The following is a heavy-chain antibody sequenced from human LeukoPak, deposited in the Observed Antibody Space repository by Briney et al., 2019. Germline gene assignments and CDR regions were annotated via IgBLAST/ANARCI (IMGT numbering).Heavy chain of an antibody. CDR2: IIPILGIA. CDR3: ARDGIAAAPPAYYGMDV. J-gene: IGHJ6*02. CDR1: GGTFSSYA. Sequence: ASVKVSCKASGGTFSSYAISWVRQAPGQGLEWMGRIIPILGIANYAQKFQGRVTITADKSASTAYMELSSLRSEDTAVYYCARDGIAAAPPAYYGMDVWGQGTTVTVSS. V-gene: IGHV1-69*04. D-gene: IGHD6-13*01.